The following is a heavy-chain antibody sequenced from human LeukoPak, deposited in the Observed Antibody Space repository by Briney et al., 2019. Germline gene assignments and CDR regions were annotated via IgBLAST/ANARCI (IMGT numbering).Heavy chain of an antibody. D-gene: IGHD6-13*01. V-gene: IGHV3-74*01. Sequence: GGSLRLSCAASGFTFSTYWMHWVRQAPGKGLVWVSRINRDESSTSYADSVKGRFTISRDNAKNTLYLQMNSLRAEDTAVYYCAKVSSSLAGTDYWGQGTLVTVSS. J-gene: IGHJ4*02. CDR1: GFTFSTYW. CDR3: AKVSSSLAGTDY. CDR2: INRDESST.